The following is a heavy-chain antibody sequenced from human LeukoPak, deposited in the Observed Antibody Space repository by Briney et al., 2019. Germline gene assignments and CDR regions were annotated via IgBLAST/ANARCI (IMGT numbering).Heavy chain of an antibody. Sequence: PGGSLRLSCAASGFTFSNAWMNWVRQAPGKGLEWVGRIKGKFDGGTADYAAPVKGRFTISRDDSKNTLYLQMNSLKTEDTAVYYCTTMVRGVIKELDYWGQGTLVTVSS. D-gene: IGHD3-10*01. V-gene: IGHV3-15*01. J-gene: IGHJ4*02. CDR3: TTMVRGVIKELDY. CDR2: IKGKFDGGTA. CDR1: GFTFSNAW.